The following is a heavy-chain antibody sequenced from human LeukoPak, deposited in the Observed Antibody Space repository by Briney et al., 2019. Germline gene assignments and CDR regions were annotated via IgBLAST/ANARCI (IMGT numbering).Heavy chain of an antibody. CDR2: IYPGDSDT. V-gene: IGHV5-51*01. J-gene: IGHJ4*02. CDR3: ARLADTAFPREWWEPTAYFDY. CDR1: GYSFTSYW. Sequence: GESLKISCKGSGYSFTSYWIGWVRQMPGKGLEWMGIIYPGDSDTRYSPSFQGQVTISADKSISTAYLQWSSLKASDTAMYYCARLADTAFPREWWEPTAYFDYWGQGTLVTVSS. D-gene: IGHD5-18*01.